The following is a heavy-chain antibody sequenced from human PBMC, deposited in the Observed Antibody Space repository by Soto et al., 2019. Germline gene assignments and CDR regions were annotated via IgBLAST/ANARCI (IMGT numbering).Heavy chain of an antibody. CDR1: GLTFTYAW. CDR3: FGDLPGGRTNWGFDY. Sequence: EVQLVESGGGFVEPGGSLRLSCAASGLTFTYAWMSWVRQAPGKGLEWVGRIKSKPDGGTMDYAAPVKGRFTVSRDDSKKPPDLHMRRLQRGDTGMFYCFGDLPGGRTNWGFDYLGQGTLVT. D-gene: IGHD7-27*01. CDR2: IKSKPDGGTM. V-gene: IGHV3-15*07. J-gene: IGHJ4*02.